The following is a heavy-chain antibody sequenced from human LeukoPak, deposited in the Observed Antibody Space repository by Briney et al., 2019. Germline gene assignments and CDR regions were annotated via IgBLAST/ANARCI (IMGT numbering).Heavy chain of an antibody. CDR1: SGSISTSNYY. V-gene: IGHV4-39*07. CDR3: ARDRRSGSSNL. D-gene: IGHD1-26*01. J-gene: IGHJ5*02. Sequence: SETLSLTCTVSSGSISTSNYYWGWIRQPPGKGLEWIGSIYYSGSTYYNPSLKSRVTISVDTSKNQFSLKLSSVTAADTAVYYCARDRRSGSSNLWGQGTLVTVSS. CDR2: IYYSGST.